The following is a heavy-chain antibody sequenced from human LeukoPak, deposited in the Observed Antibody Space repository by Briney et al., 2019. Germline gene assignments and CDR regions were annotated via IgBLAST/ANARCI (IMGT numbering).Heavy chain of an antibody. J-gene: IGHJ2*01. CDR2: ISSNGGST. V-gene: IGHV3-64*01. CDR1: GFTFSSYA. CDR3: ATHSYGHYWYFDL. D-gene: IGHD5-18*01. Sequence: GGSLRLSCAASGFTFSSYAMHWVRQAPGKGLEYVSAISSNGGSTYYANSVKGRFTISRDNSKNTLYLQMGSLRAEDMAVYYCATHSYGHYWYFDLWGRGTLVTVSS.